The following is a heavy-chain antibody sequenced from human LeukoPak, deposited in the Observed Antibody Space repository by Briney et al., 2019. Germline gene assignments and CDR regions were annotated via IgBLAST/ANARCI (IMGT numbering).Heavy chain of an antibody. J-gene: IGHJ6*03. Sequence: GGSLRLSCAASGFTFSSYGMHWVRQAPGKGLEWVAFIRYDGSNKYYADSVKGRFTISRDNSKNTLYLQMNSLRAEDTAVYYCARDYYGSGSYLDYYYMDVWGKGTTVTVSS. CDR2: IRYDGSNK. D-gene: IGHD3-10*01. V-gene: IGHV3-30*02. CDR3: ARDYYGSGSYLDYYYMDV. CDR1: GFTFSSYG.